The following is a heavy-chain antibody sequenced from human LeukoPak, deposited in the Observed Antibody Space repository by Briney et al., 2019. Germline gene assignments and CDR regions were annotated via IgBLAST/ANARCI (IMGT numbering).Heavy chain of an antibody. CDR2: IYYSGST. CDR1: GGSISSYY. V-gene: IGHV4-59*01. D-gene: IGHD6-13*01. CDR3: ARDKGLAAAGHWYFDL. Sequence: SETLSLTCTVSGGSISSYYWSWIRQPPGKGLEWIGYIYYSGSTNYNPSLKSRVTISGDTSKNQFSLKLSSVTAADTAVFYCARDKGLAAAGHWYFDLWGRGTLVTVSS. J-gene: IGHJ2*01.